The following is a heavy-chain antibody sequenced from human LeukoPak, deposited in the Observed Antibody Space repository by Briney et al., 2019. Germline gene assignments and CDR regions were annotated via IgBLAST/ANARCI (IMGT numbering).Heavy chain of an antibody. V-gene: IGHV1-18*01. CDR1: GYTFTSYG. D-gene: IGHD6-25*01. CDR3: ARFSIPANWFDP. J-gene: IGHJ5*02. Sequence: GASVKVSCKASGYTFTSYGISWVRQAPGQGLEWMGWISAYNGNTNYAQNLQGRVTMTTDTSTRIAYIELRSLGSDDTAIYYCARFSIPANWFDPWGQGTLVTVSS. CDR2: ISAYNGNT.